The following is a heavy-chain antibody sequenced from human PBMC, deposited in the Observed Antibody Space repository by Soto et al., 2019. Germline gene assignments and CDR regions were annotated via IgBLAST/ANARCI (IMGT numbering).Heavy chain of an antibody. V-gene: IGHV3-74*01. D-gene: IGHD1-1*01. Sequence: EVQLVESGGGLVQPGGSRRLSCAASGFTFTSHWMHWVRQAPGKGLVWVSRIKTDGSSTNYADSVKGRFTISRDNAKNTLYLEMNSLRAEDTALYYWARGVPNHYPCDVCGQGTMVTVSS. J-gene: IGHJ3*01. CDR1: GFTFTSHW. CDR3: ARGVPNHYPCDV. CDR2: IKTDGSST.